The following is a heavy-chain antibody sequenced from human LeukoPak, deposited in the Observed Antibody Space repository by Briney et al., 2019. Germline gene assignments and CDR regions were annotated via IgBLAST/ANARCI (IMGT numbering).Heavy chain of an antibody. Sequence: ASVKDSCKASGYTFTSYDINWVRQATGQGLEWMGWMNPNSGNTGYAQKFQGRVTMTRNTSISTAYMELSSLRSEDTAVYYCARGQFEPAAITGYYYYYYMDVWGKGTTVTVSS. CDR2: MNPNSGNT. CDR1: GYTFTSYD. D-gene: IGHD2-2*02. CDR3: ARGQFEPAAITGYYYYYYMDV. V-gene: IGHV1-8*01. J-gene: IGHJ6*03.